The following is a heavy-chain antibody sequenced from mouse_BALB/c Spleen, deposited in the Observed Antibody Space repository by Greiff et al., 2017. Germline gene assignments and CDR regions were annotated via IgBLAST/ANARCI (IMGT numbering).Heavy chain of an antibody. D-gene: IGHD2-2*01. V-gene: IGHV3-2*02. CDR3: ARFQWLRGYFDY. Sequence: EVQLQESGPGLVKPSQSLSLTCTVTGYSITSDYAWNWIRQFPGNKLEWMGYISYSGSTSYNPSLKSRISITRDTSKNQFFLQLNSVTTEDTATYYCARFQWLRGYFDYWGQGTTLTVSS. J-gene: IGHJ2*01. CDR2: ISYSGST. CDR1: GYSITSDYA.